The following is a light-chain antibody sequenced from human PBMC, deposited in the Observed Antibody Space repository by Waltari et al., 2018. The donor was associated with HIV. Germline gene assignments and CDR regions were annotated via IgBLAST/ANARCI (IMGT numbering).Light chain of an antibody. V-gene: IGLV7-46*01. CDR1: TGTVTSGHY. J-gene: IGLJ3*02. CDR2: ETS. Sequence: QAVVTQEPSLTVSPGGTVTLTCGSSTGTVTSGHYPYWFQQKPGQAPRTLSYETSNKHSWTPARFSGSLLGGKAALSLSGAQPEDEAEYYYLLSYSGGRVFGGGTKLTVL. CDR3: LLSYSGGRV.